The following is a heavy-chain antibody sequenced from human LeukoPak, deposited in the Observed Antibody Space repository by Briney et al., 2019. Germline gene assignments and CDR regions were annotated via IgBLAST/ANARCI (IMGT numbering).Heavy chain of an antibody. CDR2: VSYTGRT. J-gene: IGHJ3*01. CDR3: ARLLDNDISGDPDTFDV. V-gene: IGHV4-59*11. D-gene: IGHD3-22*01. CDR1: GCSLSGHY. Sequence: SETLSLTCTVSGCSLSGHYWSWIRQPPGKRLEWIGYVSYTGRTKYNPSLQSRVTISIDTSKSQFSLKLTSVTSADTAVYSCARLLDNDISGDPDTFDVWGQGTTVIVSS.